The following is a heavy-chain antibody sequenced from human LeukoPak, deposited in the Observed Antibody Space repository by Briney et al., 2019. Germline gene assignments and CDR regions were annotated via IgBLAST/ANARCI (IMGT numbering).Heavy chain of an antibody. CDR1: GGTFSSYA. CDR2: IIPIFGTA. J-gene: IGHJ6*03. V-gene: IGHV1-69*05. Sequence: SVKVSCKASGGTFSSYAISWVRQAPGQGLEWMGGIIPIFGTANYAQKFQGRVTITTDESTSTAYMELSSLRSEDTAVYYCARVSVYCSSTSSLCLDYYYYYMDVWGKGTTVTVSS. D-gene: IGHD2-2*01. CDR3: ARVSVYCSSTSSLCLDYYYYYMDV.